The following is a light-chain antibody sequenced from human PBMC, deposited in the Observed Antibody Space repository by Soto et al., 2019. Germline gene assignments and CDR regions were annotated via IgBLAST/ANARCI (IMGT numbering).Light chain of an antibody. CDR3: CSYAGGSTFVV. CDR1: SSDVGGYNY. Sequence: QSALTQPRSVSGSPGQSVTISCNGTSSDVGGYNYVSWYQQHPGKAPKLMTYDVSKRPSGVPDRFSGSKSGNAASLTISGLQAEDEADYYCCSYAGGSTFVVFGGGTKLTVL. V-gene: IGLV2-11*01. CDR2: DVS. J-gene: IGLJ2*01.